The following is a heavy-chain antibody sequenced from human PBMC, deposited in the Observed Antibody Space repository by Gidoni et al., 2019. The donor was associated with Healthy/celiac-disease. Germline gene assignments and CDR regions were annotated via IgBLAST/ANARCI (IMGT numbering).Heavy chain of an antibody. CDR2: IYPGDSDT. V-gene: IGHV5-51*01. CDR1: GYSFTSYW. Sequence: EVQLVQSGAAVKKPGESLKISCKGSGYSFTSYWIGWVRQMPGKGLEWMGIIYPGDSDTRYSPSFQGQVTISADKSISTAYLQWSSLKASDTAMYYCARHYFWSGYPPLVDVWGQGTTVTVSS. D-gene: IGHD3-3*01. CDR3: ARHYFWSGYPPLVDV. J-gene: IGHJ6*02.